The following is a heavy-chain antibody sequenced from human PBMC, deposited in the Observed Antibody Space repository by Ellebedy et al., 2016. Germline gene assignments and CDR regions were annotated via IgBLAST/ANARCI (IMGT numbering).Heavy chain of an antibody. Sequence: SETLSLTCTVSGGSISSGGYYWSWIRQHPGKGLEWIGYIYYSGSTYYNPSLKSRVTISVDTSKNQFSLKLSSVTAADTAVYYCARVSSIAARGYYGMDVWGQGTTVTVSS. J-gene: IGHJ6*02. CDR1: GGSISSGGYY. CDR3: ARVSSIAARGYYGMDV. V-gene: IGHV4-31*03. D-gene: IGHD6-6*01. CDR2: IYYSGST.